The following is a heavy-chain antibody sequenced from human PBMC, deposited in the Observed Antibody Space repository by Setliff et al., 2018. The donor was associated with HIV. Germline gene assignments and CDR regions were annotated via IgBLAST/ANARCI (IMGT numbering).Heavy chain of an antibody. CDR3: VRGSRSPLVNKFRVTPAFDY. J-gene: IGHJ4*01. CDR2: ISHSGST. Sequence: KPSETLSLTCAVYGGSFSGHYWSWIRQTPGKGLEWIGDISHSGSTNYNPSLKSRVTISVDTSKNQFSLRLTSVTAADTAVYFCVRGSRSPLVNKFRVTPAFDYWGQGTLVTVSS. CDR1: GGSFSGHY. V-gene: IGHV4-34*01. D-gene: IGHD2-21*02.